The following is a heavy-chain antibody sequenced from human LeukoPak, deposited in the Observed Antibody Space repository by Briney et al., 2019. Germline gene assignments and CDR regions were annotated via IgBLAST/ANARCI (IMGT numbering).Heavy chain of an antibody. J-gene: IGHJ5*02. CDR1: SGSISSYY. Sequence: SETLSLTCTVSSGSISSYYWSWIRQPPGKGLEWIGYIYYSGSTNYNPSLKSRVTISVDTSKNQFSLKLSSVTAADTAVYYCARVFVYCSGGSCYWGWFDPWGQGTLVTVSS. V-gene: IGHV4-59*01. CDR2: IYYSGST. CDR3: ARVFVYCSGGSCYWGWFDP. D-gene: IGHD2-15*01.